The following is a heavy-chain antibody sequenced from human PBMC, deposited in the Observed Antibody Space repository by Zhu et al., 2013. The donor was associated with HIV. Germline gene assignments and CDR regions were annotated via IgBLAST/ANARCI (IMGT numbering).Heavy chain of an antibody. D-gene: IGHD2-21*01. V-gene: IGHV1-2*02. Sequence: QVQLVQSGAEVKKPGSSVKVSCKASGGTFSSYAISWVRQAPGQGLEWIGWINPNKGGTKSLQRFQGRVIMTRDTSISTAYMELTSLKSDDTAVYYCARADRVVIDYWGQGTLVHRLL. CDR2: INPNKGGT. CDR3: ARADRVVIDY. J-gene: IGHJ4*02. CDR1: GGTFSSYA.